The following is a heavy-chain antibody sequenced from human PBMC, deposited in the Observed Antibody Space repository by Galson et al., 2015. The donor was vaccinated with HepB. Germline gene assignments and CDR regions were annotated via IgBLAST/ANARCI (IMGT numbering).Heavy chain of an antibody. J-gene: IGHJ4*02. CDR1: GFSVTSNY. CDR3: AQLGTGY. D-gene: IGHD7-27*01. Sequence: SLRLSCAASGFSVTSNYMNWVRQAPGKGLEWVSVIYGGRNTYYADLVKGRFTISRDDSKNAVYLQMSSLRAEDTAVYYCAQLGTGYWGQGT. V-gene: IGHV3-53*01. CDR2: IYGGRNT.